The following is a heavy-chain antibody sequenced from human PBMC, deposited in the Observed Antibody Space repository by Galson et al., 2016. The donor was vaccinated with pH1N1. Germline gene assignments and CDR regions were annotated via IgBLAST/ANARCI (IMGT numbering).Heavy chain of an antibody. Sequence: SETLSLTCTVSHDSVSSGSYFWTWIRQPPGKGLEWIGYIHGSGNTNYKPSLKSRVTISVDTSKNQFSLKLSSVTAADTAVYYCATSSYGDYVGWFDPWGQGTLVTVSS. V-gene: IGHV4-61*01. J-gene: IGHJ5*02. CDR2: IHGSGNT. D-gene: IGHD4-17*01. CDR3: ATSSYGDYVGWFDP. CDR1: HDSVSSGSYF.